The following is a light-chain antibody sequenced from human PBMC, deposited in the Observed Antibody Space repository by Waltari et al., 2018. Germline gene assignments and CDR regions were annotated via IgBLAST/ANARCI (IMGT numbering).Light chain of an antibody. CDR3: AAWDDSLNVL. J-gene: IGLJ2*01. CDR1: SSNIGSNT. CDR2: SNN. V-gene: IGLV1-44*01. Sequence: QSVLTQPPSASGTPGQRVTISSSGSSSNIGSNTVNWYQQPPGTAPKLLIYSNNPRPSGVPDRFSGSKSGTSASLAISGLQSEDEADYYCAAWDDSLNVLFGGGTKLTVL.